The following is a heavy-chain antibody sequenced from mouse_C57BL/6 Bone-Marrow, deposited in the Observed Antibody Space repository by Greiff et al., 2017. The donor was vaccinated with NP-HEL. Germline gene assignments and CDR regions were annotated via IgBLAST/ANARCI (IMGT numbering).Heavy chain of an antibody. D-gene: IGHD1-1*01. J-gene: IGHJ1*03. CDR2: ISSLAYSI. CDR1: GFTFSDYG. CDR3: ARQPYYYGSSYVYFDV. V-gene: IGHV5-15*01. Sequence: EVQLVESGGGLVQPGGSLKLSCAVSGFTFSDYGMAWVRQAPRRGPEWVAFISSLAYSIYYADTVTGRFTISRENAKNTLYLEMSSLRSEDTAMYYCARQPYYYGSSYVYFDVWGTGTTVTVSS.